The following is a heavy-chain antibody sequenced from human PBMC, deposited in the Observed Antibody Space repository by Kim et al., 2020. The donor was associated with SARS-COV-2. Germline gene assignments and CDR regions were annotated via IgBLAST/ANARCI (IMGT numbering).Heavy chain of an antibody. V-gene: IGHV1-46*01. CDR3: AREIRVEWEFTFDI. D-gene: IGHD1-26*01. J-gene: IGHJ3*02. Sequence: APTFQGRVTMPRDTSTSTIYMELSSLRSEDTAVYYCAREIRVEWEFTFDIWGQGTMVTVSS.